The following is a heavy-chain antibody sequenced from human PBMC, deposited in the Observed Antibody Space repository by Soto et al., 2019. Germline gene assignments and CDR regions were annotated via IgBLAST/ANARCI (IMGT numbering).Heavy chain of an antibody. V-gene: IGHV3-11*01. CDR2: ISSSGSTI. D-gene: IGHD6-19*01. Sequence: PGGSLRLSCAASGFTFSDYYMSWIRQAPGKGLEWVSYISSSGSTIYYADSVKGRFTISRDNAKNSLYLQMNSLRAEDTAVYYWGRFRNSSGWTCSDPWGKAPLVTVSS. CDR3: GRFRNSSGWTCSDP. J-gene: IGHJ5*02. CDR1: GFTFSDYY.